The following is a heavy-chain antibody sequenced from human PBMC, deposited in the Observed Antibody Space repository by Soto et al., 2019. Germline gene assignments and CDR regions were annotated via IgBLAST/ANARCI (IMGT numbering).Heavy chain of an antibody. CDR2: IYYSGST. CDR3: ARGPTVVTLGYYYYGMDV. D-gene: IGHD4-17*01. Sequence: SETLSLTCTVSGGSISSYYCSWIRQPPEKGLEWIGYIYYSGSTYYNPSLKSRVTISVDTSKNQFSLKLSSVTAADTAVYYCARGPTVVTLGYYYYGMDVWGQGTTVTVSS. CDR1: GGSISSYY. J-gene: IGHJ6*02. V-gene: IGHV4-59*12.